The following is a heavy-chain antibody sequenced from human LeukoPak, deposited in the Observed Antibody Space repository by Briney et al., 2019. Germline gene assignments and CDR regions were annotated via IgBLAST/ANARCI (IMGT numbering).Heavy chain of an antibody. D-gene: IGHD6-13*01. V-gene: IGHV3-53*01. Sequence: QPGGSLRLSCAVSGFTVSSHYMSWVRQAPGKGLEWVSVIYSGGSTNNADSVKGRFTISRDNSKNTLYLQMNSLRAEDTALYYCARGTAAGDAFDIWGQGTMVTVSS. CDR2: IYSGGST. CDR1: GFTVSSHY. CDR3: ARGTAAGDAFDI. J-gene: IGHJ3*02.